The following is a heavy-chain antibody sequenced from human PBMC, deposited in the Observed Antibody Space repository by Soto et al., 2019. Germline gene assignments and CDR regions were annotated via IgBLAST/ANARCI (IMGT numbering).Heavy chain of an antibody. V-gene: IGHV4-61*08. CDR1: GGSISSGGYS. D-gene: IGHD6-19*01. CDR2: IYYSGST. J-gene: IGHJ6*02. Sequence: SETLSLTCAVSGGSISSGGYSWNWIRQPPGKGLEWIGYIYYSGSTNYNPSLKSRVTISVDTSKNQFSLKLSSVTAADTAVYYCASTKWYSSGWYYGMDVWGQGTTVTVSS. CDR3: ASTKWYSSGWYYGMDV.